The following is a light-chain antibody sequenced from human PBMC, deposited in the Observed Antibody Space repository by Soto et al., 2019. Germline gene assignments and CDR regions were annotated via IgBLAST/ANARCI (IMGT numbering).Light chain of an antibody. V-gene: IGLV2-8*01. J-gene: IGLJ1*01. CDR3: LSYAGNPIYV. CDR1: SSDVGGYNF. CDR2: EVT. Sequence: QSVLTQPPSASGSPGQSVAISCTGTSSDVGGYNFVSWYQQHPGKTPKLMIYEVTKRPSGVPDRFSGSRSGNTTSLTVSGLQAEDEVDYYCLSYAGNPIYVFGSGTKVNVL.